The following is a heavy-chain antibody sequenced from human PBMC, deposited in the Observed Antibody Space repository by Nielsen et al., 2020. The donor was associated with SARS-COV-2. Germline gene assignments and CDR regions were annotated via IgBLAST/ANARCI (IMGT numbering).Heavy chain of an antibody. Sequence: GESLKISCAASGFTFSSYAMCWVRQAPGKGLEWVSAISGSGGSTYYADSVKGRFTISRDNSKNTLCLQMNSLRAEDTAVYYCAKDWGYSYGYSDYWGQGTLVTVSS. CDR3: AKDWGYSYGYSDY. CDR2: ISGSGGST. D-gene: IGHD5-18*01. CDR1: GFTFSSYA. V-gene: IGHV3-23*01. J-gene: IGHJ4*02.